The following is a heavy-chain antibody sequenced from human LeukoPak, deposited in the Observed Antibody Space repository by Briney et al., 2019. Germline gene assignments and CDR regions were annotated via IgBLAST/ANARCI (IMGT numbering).Heavy chain of an antibody. V-gene: IGHV4-34*01. D-gene: IGHD2-2*01. CDR2: INNSGST. CDR1: GGSFSGYY. J-gene: IGHJ4*02. CDR3: ARGPVRCSSTSCSPPYYFDY. Sequence: SETLSLTCAVYGGSFSGYYWRWIRQPPGKGLEWSGEINNSGSTNYNPSLKRRVTISVDTSTNQFSLTLSSVTAADTAVYYCARGPVRCSSTSCSPPYYFDYWGQGTLVTVSS.